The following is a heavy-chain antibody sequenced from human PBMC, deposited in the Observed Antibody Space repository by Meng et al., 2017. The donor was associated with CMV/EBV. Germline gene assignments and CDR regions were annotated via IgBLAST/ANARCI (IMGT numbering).Heavy chain of an antibody. Sequence: QVQPTKSGPGLVTPSQTLSLPCAISGDSVSSNSAAWNWIRQSPSRGLEWLGRTYYRSKWYNDYAVSVKSRITINPDTSKNQFSLQLNSVTPEDTAVYYCARDKGMVELGSWFDPWGQGTLVTVSS. J-gene: IGHJ5*02. CDR1: GDSVSSNSAA. CDR2: TYYRSKWYN. D-gene: IGHD2-15*01. CDR3: ARDKGMVELGSWFDP. V-gene: IGHV6-1*01.